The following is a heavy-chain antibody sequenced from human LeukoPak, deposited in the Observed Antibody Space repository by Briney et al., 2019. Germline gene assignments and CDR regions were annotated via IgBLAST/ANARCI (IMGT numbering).Heavy chain of an antibody. J-gene: IGHJ4*02. Sequence: PGGSLRLSCAASGFTFRSYETNWVRQAPGKGLEWVSYISSSGSTIYYADSVRGRFTISRDNAKNSVHLQMNSLRAEDTAVYYCAGVHITMIRGINSFDYWGQGTLVTVSS. CDR3: AGVHITMIRGINSFDY. CDR1: GFTFRSYE. CDR2: ISSSGSTI. V-gene: IGHV3-48*03. D-gene: IGHD3-10*01.